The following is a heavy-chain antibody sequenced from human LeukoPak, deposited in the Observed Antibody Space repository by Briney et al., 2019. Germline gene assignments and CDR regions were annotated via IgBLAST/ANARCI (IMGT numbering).Heavy chain of an antibody. CDR1: GYTFTSYY. CDR2: INPSGGGT. Sequence: ASVKVSCKASGYTFTSYYMHWVRQAPGQGLEWMGIINPSGGGTSYAQKFQGRVTLTGDTSTTTVYMELSSLPSDETAVYYCARGGGSTATNDFWGQGTLVTVSS. J-gene: IGHJ4*02. D-gene: IGHD6-6*01. CDR3: ARGGGSTATNDF. V-gene: IGHV1-46*01.